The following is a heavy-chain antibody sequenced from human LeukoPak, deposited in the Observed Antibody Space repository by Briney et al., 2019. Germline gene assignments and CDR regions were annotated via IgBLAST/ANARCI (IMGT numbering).Heavy chain of an antibody. J-gene: IGHJ4*02. CDR1: GGTFSSYT. CDR2: IIPILGIA. V-gene: IGHV1-69*02. CDR3: ASGLTVTTVSGGY. Sequence: SVKVSCKACGGTFSSYTISWVRQAPGQGLEWMGRIIPILGIANYAQKFQGRVTITADKSTSTAYMELSSLRSEDTAVYYCASGLTVTTVSGGYWGQGTLVTVSS. D-gene: IGHD4-17*01.